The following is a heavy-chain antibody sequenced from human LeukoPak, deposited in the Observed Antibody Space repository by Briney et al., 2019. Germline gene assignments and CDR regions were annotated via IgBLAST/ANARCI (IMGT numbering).Heavy chain of an antibody. CDR3: AKEIWPTVTTPGHTHFDY. CDR2: IKQDGSEK. J-gene: IGHJ4*02. D-gene: IGHD4-17*01. CDR1: GSTFSSYW. Sequence: GGSLRLSCAASGSTFSSYWMSWVRQAPGKGLEWVANIKQDGSEKYYVDSVKGRFTISRDNAKNSLYLQMNSLRAEDTAVYYCAKEIWPTVTTPGHTHFDYWGQGTLVTVSS. V-gene: IGHV3-7*01.